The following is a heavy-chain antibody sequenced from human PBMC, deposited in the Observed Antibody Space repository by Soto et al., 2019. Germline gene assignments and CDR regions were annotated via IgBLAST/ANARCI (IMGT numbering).Heavy chain of an antibody. J-gene: IGHJ6*02. Sequence: ASVKVSCKASGGTFSSYAISWVRQAPGQGLEWMGGIIPIFGTANYAQKFQGRVTITADESTSTAYMELSSLRSEDTAAYYCAGEYSSSHEVYYYYYGMEVYGQGTTVTVSS. CDR2: IIPIFGTA. CDR1: GGTFSSYA. V-gene: IGHV1-69*13. CDR3: AGEYSSSHEVYYYYYGMEV. D-gene: IGHD6-6*01.